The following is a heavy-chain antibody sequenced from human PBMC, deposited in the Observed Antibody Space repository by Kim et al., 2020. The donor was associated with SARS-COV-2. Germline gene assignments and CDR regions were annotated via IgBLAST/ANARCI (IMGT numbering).Heavy chain of an antibody. D-gene: IGHD3-10*01. CDR3: ARHSRRGGVRVQGLDA. Sequence: SETLSLTCTVYGGSISSSGYYWGWIRQRPGKGLEWVGSINYTGNTYYNPSLKSRVTISVATTKNQFSLKLSSATAADTAIYPGARHSRRGGVRVQGLDA. CDR1: GGSISSSGYY. J-gene: IGHJ3*01. CDR2: INYTGNT. V-gene: IGHV4-39*01.